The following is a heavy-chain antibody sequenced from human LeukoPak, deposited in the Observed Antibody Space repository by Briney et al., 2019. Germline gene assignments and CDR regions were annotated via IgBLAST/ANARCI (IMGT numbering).Heavy chain of an antibody. CDR2: ISSSSTI. Sequence: GGSLRLSCAASGFAFSSYNMNWVRQAPGKGLEWVSYISSSSTIYYADSVKGRFTISRDNAKNSLYLQMNSLRAEDTAVYYCARDERYCSGGSCFYFDYWGQGTLVTVSS. V-gene: IGHV3-48*01. CDR1: GFAFSSYN. CDR3: ARDERYCSGGSCFYFDY. J-gene: IGHJ4*02. D-gene: IGHD2-15*01.